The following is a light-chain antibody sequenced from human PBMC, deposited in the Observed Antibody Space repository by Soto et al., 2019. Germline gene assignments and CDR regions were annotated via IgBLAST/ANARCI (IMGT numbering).Light chain of an antibody. V-gene: IGKV3-15*01. CDR2: GAS. CDR1: QSVSSD. Sequence: EIVMTQSPATLSVSPGERATLSCRASQSVSSDLAWYLQKPGQPPRLLISGASTRATGIPARFSGSGSGTEFTLTISSLQSEDVAVYYCQQYNNWPLTFGGGTKVEIK. CDR3: QQYNNWPLT. J-gene: IGKJ4*01.